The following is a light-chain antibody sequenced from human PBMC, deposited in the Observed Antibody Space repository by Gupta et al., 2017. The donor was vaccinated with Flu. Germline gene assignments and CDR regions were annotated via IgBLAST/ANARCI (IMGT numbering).Light chain of an antibody. J-gene: IGKJ4*01. CDR1: QSVSSY. CDR3: QQRSNWPLT. Sequence: ENVLTQSPATLSLSPGERATLSCRASQSVSSYLAWYQQKPGQAPRLLIYDASNRATGIPARLSGSGSGTDFTLTISSLEPEDFAVYYCQQRSNWPLTFGGGTKVEIK. CDR2: DAS. V-gene: IGKV3-11*01.